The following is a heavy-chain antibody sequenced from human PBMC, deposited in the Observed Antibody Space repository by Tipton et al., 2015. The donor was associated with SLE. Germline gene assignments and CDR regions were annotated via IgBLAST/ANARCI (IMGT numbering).Heavy chain of an antibody. CDR2: IYSSGST. CDR1: GGSISSYF. CDR3: ARNAYRNQFRVFDYGRDG. D-gene: IGHD4-11*01. Sequence: LRLSCTVSGGSISSYFWSWIRQPPGKGLEWIGHIYSSGSTDYNPSLKSRLSISVDTSKNQFSLKLTSVTAADTAVYYCARNAYRNQFRVFDYGRDGCGQGTSFTV. V-gene: IGHV4-59*12. J-gene: IGHJ6*02.